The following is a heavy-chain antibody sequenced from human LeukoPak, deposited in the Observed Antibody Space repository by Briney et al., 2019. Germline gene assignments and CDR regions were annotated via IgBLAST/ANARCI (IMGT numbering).Heavy chain of an antibody. J-gene: IGHJ4*02. Sequence: GWSLRLSCAASGFSFSTYGMNWVRQAPGKGLEWVSYIGTSSSTMYYADSVKGRFTISRDNAKNSLYLQMNSLRDEDTAVYYCARHDYGGNSGDYWGQGTLVTVSS. V-gene: IGHV3-48*02. CDR2: IGTSSSTM. CDR3: ARHDYGGNSGDY. D-gene: IGHD4-23*01. CDR1: GFSFSTYG.